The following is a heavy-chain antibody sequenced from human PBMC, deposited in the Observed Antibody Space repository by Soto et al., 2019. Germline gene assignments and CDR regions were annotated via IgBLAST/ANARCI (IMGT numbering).Heavy chain of an antibody. CDR2: MNPNSGNT. V-gene: IGHV1-8*01. Sequence: ASVKVSCKASGYTFTSYDINWVRQATGQGLEWMGWMNPNSGNTGYAQKFQGRVTMTRNTSISTAYMELSSLRSEDTAVYYCARGGGITMVRGPRYYMDVWGKGTTVTVSS. CDR1: GYTFTSYD. CDR3: ARGGGITMVRGPRYYMDV. J-gene: IGHJ6*03. D-gene: IGHD3-10*01.